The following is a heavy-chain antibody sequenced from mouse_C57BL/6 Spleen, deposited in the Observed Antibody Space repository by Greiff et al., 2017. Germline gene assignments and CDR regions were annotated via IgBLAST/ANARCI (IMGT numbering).Heavy chain of an antibody. Sequence: VQLQQSGPELVKPGASVKISCKASGYSFTDYNMNWVKQSNGKSLEWIGVFNPNYGTTSYNQKFKGKATLTVDQSSSTAYMQLNSLTSEDSAVYYCARTLYYGSSLYAMDYWGQGTSVTVSS. CDR2: FNPNYGTT. D-gene: IGHD1-1*01. CDR1: GYSFTDYN. CDR3: ARTLYYGSSLYAMDY. V-gene: IGHV1-39*01. J-gene: IGHJ4*01.